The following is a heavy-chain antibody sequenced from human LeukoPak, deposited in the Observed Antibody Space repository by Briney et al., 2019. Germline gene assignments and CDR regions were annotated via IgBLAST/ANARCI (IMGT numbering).Heavy chain of an antibody. CDR1: GGSLSGYY. CDR2: INHGGST. D-gene: IGHD6-13*01. Sequence: KTSETLSLTCAVYGGSLSGYYWSWIRQSPGKGLEWIGEINHGGSTNYNPSLKSRVTMSVDTSKNHFSLKLSSVTAADTAVYFCARERRMGMGIEYWGQGTLVTVSS. J-gene: IGHJ4*02. CDR3: ARERRMGMGIEY. V-gene: IGHV4-34*01.